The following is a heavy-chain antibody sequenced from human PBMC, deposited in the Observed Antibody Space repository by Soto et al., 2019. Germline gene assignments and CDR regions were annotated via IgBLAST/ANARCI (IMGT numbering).Heavy chain of an antibody. J-gene: IGHJ4*02. CDR3: ASPRGLYGDYVGY. CDR2: ISSSSSTI. Sequence: EVQLVESGGGLVQPGGSLRLSCAASGFTFSSYSMNWVRQAPGKGLEWVSYISSSSSTIYSADSVKGRFTISRDNAKNSLYLQMNSLREEDTAVYYCASPRGLYGDYVGYWGQGTLVTVSA. V-gene: IGHV3-48*02. D-gene: IGHD4-17*01. CDR1: GFTFSSYS.